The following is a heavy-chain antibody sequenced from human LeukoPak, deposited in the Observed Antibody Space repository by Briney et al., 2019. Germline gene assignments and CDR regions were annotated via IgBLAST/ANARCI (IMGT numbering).Heavy chain of an antibody. D-gene: IGHD3-10*01. CDR2: IGSSGGST. J-gene: IGHJ4*02. CDR1: GFTFSSYP. Sequence: GGSLRLSCAASGFTFSSYPMSWVRQAPGKGLEWVSAIGSSGGSTYYADSVKGRFTISRDNSKNTLYLQMNSLRAEDTAVYYCATLMSYGSGSYSAYWGQGTLVAVSS. V-gene: IGHV3-23*01. CDR3: ATLMSYGSGSYSAY.